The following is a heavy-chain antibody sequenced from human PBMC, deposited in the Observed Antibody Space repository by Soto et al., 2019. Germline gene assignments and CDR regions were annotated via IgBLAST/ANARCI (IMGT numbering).Heavy chain of an antibody. J-gene: IGHJ2*01. CDR3: ARATTVTGGGWYFDL. CDR2: IYYSGST. CDR1: GGSISSGGYY. V-gene: IGHV4-31*03. Sequence: QVQLQESGPGLVKPSQTLSLTCTVSGGSISSGGYYWSWIRQHPGKGLEWIGYIYYSGSTYYNPSLKSRVTISADTSKTQVSLKQSSVTAAATPVYSCARATTVTGGGWYFDLWGRGTLVTVSS. D-gene: IGHD4-17*01.